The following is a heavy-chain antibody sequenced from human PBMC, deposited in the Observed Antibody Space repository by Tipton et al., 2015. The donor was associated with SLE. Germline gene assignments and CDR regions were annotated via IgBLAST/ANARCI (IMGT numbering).Heavy chain of an antibody. V-gene: IGHV4-59*07. CDR2: IHYSGST. Sequence: TLSLTCTASGDSISSYYWSWIRQPPGKGLEWIGYIHYSGSTNYNPSLKSRVTISVDTSKSQFSLKLRSVTAADTAVYYCAGYDSGWFPFDCWGQGTLVTVSS. J-gene: IGHJ4*02. CDR1: GDSISSYY. CDR3: AGYDSGWFPFDC. D-gene: IGHD6-19*01.